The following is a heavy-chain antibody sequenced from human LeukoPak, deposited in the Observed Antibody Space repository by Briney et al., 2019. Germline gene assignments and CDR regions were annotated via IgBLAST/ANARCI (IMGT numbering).Heavy chain of an antibody. Sequence: APVKVSCKPSGYTFTNYNLAWVRQAPGEGLEWIGWISPYNGDTNYAPKFQGRVTLTTDTSTSTGYMELRNLRSDDTAVYYCAREAADHLDYWGQGTLVTVSS. CDR2: ISPYNGDT. CDR1: GYTFTNYN. J-gene: IGHJ4*02. V-gene: IGHV1-18*01. CDR3: AREAADHLDY.